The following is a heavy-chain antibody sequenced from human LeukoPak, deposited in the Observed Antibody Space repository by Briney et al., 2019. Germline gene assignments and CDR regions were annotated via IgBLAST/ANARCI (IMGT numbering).Heavy chain of an antibody. D-gene: IGHD1-26*01. V-gene: IGHV3-23*01. CDR3: TKRVKYGGTWDHFAD. Sequence: RPGGSLRLSCAASGFTFDNYRMSWVRQAPGKGLEWVSTVNADGGNTYYADSVKGRFTISRDNSKSTLILQMNSLSVEDTALYYCTKRVKYGGTWDHFADWGQGTLVTVSS. J-gene: IGHJ4*02. CDR2: VNADGGNT. CDR1: GFTFDNYR.